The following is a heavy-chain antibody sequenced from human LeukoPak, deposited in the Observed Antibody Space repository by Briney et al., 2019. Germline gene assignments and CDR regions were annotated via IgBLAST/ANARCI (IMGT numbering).Heavy chain of an antibody. D-gene: IGHD3-10*01. CDR1: GFTFSSYG. CDR3: ARETWAGTYYYYMDV. Sequence: GGSLRLSCAASGFTFSSYGMHWVRQAPGKGLEWVAVIWYDGSNKYYGDSVKGRFTISRDNSKNTLYLQMNSLRAEDTAVYYCARETWAGTYYYYMDVWGEGTTVTVSS. J-gene: IGHJ6*03. V-gene: IGHV3-33*01. CDR2: IWYDGSNK.